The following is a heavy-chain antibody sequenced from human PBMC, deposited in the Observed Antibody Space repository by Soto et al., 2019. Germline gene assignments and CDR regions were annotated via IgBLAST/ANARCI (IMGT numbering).Heavy chain of an antibody. CDR3: ARDKSPYSSGWHNRHFDY. V-gene: IGHV1-69*13. Sequence: SVKVSCKASGGTFSSYAISWVRQAPGQGLEWMGGIIPIFGTANYAQKFQGRVTITADESTSTAYMELSSLRAEDTAVYYCARDKSPYSSGWHNRHFDYWGQGTLVTVSS. CDR1: GGTFSSYA. D-gene: IGHD6-19*01. CDR2: IIPIFGTA. J-gene: IGHJ4*02.